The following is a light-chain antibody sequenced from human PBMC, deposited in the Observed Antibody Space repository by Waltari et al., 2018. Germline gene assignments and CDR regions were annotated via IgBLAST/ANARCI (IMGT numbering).Light chain of an antibody. J-gene: IGLJ1*01. CDR1: STDVGAYES. CDR3: SSYTTIASYV. CDR2: EVT. V-gene: IGLV2-14*01. Sequence: QSALTQPASVSASPGQSITISCTGTSTDVGAYESISWYQQHPGKVPKLIIYEVTNRPSGVSDRFSGSKFDNTASLTISGLQPEDEADYYCSSYTTIASYVFGTGTKVTFL.